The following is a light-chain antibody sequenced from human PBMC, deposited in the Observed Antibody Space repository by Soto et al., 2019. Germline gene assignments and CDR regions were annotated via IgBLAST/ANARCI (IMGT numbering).Light chain of an antibody. J-gene: IGKJ4*01. V-gene: IGKV1-6*01. CDR3: LQDDDYPFT. CDR1: QGIRNE. CDR2: AAS. Sequence: ATQVTKSPSTLSASVGDRVTITCRASQGIRNELSWYQQKPGKAPKFLIFAASNLQRGVPSRFSGSGSGTDFTLTISSLQPEDFATYFCLQDDDYPFTFGGGTKVDIK.